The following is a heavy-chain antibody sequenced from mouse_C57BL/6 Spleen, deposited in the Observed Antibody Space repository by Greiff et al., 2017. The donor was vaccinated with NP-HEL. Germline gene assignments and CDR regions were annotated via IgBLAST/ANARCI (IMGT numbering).Heavy chain of an antibody. J-gene: IGHJ1*03. Sequence: EVQLQQSGPELVKPGASVKIPCKASGYTFTDYNMDWVKQSHGKSLEWIGDINPNNGGTIYNQKFKGKATLTVDKSSSTAYMELRSLTSEDTAVYYCAISHYYYGSSYDYWYFDVWGTGTTVTVSS. V-gene: IGHV1-18*01. CDR3: AISHYYYGSSYDYWYFDV. D-gene: IGHD1-1*01. CDR1: GYTFTDYN. CDR2: INPNNGGT.